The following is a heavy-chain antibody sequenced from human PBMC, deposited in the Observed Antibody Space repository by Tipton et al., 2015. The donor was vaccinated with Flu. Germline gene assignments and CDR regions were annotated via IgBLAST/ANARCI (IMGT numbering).Heavy chain of an antibody. Sequence: TLSLTCAVYSGSFSGYFWSWIRQSPGEGLEWIGEINDRGTINYNPSLKGRVTMSVGTSKSQFSLRLTSVTAADTAVYYCASKVANWGVWEPLDYWGQGTLVTVSS. CDR1: SGSFSGYF. D-gene: IGHD7-27*01. CDR3: ASKVANWGVWEPLDY. J-gene: IGHJ4*02. V-gene: IGHV4-34*01. CDR2: INDRGTI.